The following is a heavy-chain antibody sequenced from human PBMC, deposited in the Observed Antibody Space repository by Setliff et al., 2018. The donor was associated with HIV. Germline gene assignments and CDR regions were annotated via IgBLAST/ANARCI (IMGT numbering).Heavy chain of an antibody. V-gene: IGHV1-18*01. CDR1: GYPFTSYG. Sequence: GASVKVSCKASGYPFTSYGLCWVRQAPGQGLEWMGWISPYNGDTYYDEKFQGRVTMTTDPSTSTVDMELGSLRSDDTAVYYCARDDFRTSSADLDYWGQGAPVTVSS. CDR3: ARDDFRTSSADLDY. D-gene: IGHD6-25*01. J-gene: IGHJ4*02. CDR2: ISPYNGDT.